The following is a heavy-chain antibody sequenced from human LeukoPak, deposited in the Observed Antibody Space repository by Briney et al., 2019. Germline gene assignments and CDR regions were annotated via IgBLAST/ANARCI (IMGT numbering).Heavy chain of an antibody. D-gene: IGHD5-18*01. CDR3: ARVGVDTAMGQNAFDI. CDR1: GGSISSYY. CDR2: IYYSGST. Sequence: PSETLSLTCTVSGGSISSYYWSWIRQPPGKGLEWIGYIYYSGSTNYNPSLKSRVTISVDTSKNQFSLKLSSVTAADTAVYYCARVGVDTAMGQNAFDIWGQGTMVTVSS. J-gene: IGHJ3*02. V-gene: IGHV4-59*01.